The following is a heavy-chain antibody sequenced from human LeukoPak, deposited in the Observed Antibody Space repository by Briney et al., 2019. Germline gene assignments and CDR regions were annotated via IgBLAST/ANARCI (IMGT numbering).Heavy chain of an antibody. V-gene: IGHV1-69*05. CDR1: GGTFSSYA. CDR3: ARGDSNSYYYYYMDV. CDR2: IIPIFGTA. D-gene: IGHD4-11*01. Sequence: GASVKVSCEASGGTFSSYAISWVRQAPGQGLEWMGGIIPIFGTANYAQKFQGGVTITTDESTSTAYMELSSLRSEDTAVYYCARGDSNSYYYYYMDVWGKGTTVTVSS. J-gene: IGHJ6*03.